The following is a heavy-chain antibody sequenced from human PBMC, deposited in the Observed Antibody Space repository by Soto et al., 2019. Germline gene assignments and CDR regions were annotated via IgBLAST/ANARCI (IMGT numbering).Heavy chain of an antibody. CDR2: ISGSGGST. CDR3: AKELSSTWYPLDY. Sequence: GGSLRLSCAASGFPFTDYAMTWVRQAPGKGLEWVSAISGSGGSTYYADSVKGRFTISSDSSKNTLYLQMNSLRAEDTAVYYCAKELSSTWYPLDYWGQGTLVTVSS. D-gene: IGHD6-13*01. J-gene: IGHJ4*02. V-gene: IGHV3-23*01. CDR1: GFPFTDYA.